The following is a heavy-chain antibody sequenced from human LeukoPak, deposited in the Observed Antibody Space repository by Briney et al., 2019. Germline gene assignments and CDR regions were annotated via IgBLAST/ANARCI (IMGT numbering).Heavy chain of an antibody. CDR2: IKSKTDGGTT. Sequence: PGGSLSLSCAASGFTFSNAWMSWVRPAPGKGLEWVGRIKSKTDGGTTDYAAPVKGRFTISRDDSKNTLYLQMNSLKTEDTAVYYFTTVPTGLFLVRGVIITDPWGQGTLVTVSS. V-gene: IGHV3-15*01. CDR3: TTVPTGLFLVRGVIITDP. J-gene: IGHJ5*02. CDR1: GFTFSNAW. D-gene: IGHD3-10*01.